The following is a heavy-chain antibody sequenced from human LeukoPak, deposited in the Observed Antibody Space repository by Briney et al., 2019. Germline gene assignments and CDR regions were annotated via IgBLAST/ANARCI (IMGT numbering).Heavy chain of an antibody. CDR3: ARGNYGGNSSREQS. Sequence: SETLSLTCAVYGGSFSGYYWSWIRQPPGKGLEWIGEINHSGSTNYNPSLKSRVTISVDTSKNQFSLKLSSLTAADTAVYYCARGNYGGNSSREQSWGQGTLVTVSS. CDR1: GGSFSGYY. D-gene: IGHD4-17*01. CDR2: INHSGST. J-gene: IGHJ4*02. V-gene: IGHV4-34*01.